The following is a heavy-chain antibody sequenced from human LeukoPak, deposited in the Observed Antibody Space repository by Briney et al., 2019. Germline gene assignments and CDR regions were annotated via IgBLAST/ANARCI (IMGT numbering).Heavy chain of an antibody. V-gene: IGHV3-7*01. J-gene: IGHJ5*02. Sequence: PGGSLRLSCADSGFTFTDYWMTWVRQAPGKGLEWMANIKQDGSVKYYVDSVKGRFTISRDNAQNSLYLQMNSLRAEDTAVYYCARDEPDHWGQGTLVTVSS. CDR2: IKQDGSVK. CDR1: GFTFTDYW. CDR3: ARDEPDH.